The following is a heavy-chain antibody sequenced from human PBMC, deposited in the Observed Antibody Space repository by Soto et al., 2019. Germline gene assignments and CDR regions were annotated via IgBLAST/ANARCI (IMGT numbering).Heavy chain of an antibody. CDR3: RKGWELLDYYGVDV. CDR2: ISYDGSNK. Sequence: QVQLVESGGGVVQPGRSLRLSCAASGFTFSSYGMHWVRQAPGKGLEWVAVISYDGSNKYYADSVKGRFTISRDNSKNTLYLQMNSLRAEDTAVYYCRKGWELLDYYGVDVWGQGTTVTVSS. CDR1: GFTFSSYG. J-gene: IGHJ6*02. D-gene: IGHD1-26*01. V-gene: IGHV3-30*18.